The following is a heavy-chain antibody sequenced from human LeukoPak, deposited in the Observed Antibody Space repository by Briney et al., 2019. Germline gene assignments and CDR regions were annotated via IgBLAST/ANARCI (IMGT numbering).Heavy chain of an antibody. CDR2: IYHSGST. D-gene: IGHD6-13*01. CDR1: GGSISSNNW. Sequence: PSETLSLTCAVSGGSISSNNWWSWVRQPPGKGLEWIGEIYHSGSTNYNPSLKSRVTISVDKSKNQSSLKLSPVTDADRAVYCCGVAVAGTRWFDPWGQGTLVTVSS. V-gene: IGHV4-4*01. J-gene: IGHJ5*02. CDR3: GVAVAGTRWFDP.